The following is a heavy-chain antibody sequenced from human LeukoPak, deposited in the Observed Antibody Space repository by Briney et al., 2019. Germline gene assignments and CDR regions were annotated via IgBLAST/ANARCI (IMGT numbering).Heavy chain of an antibody. CDR1: GFTFSDYY. J-gene: IGHJ4*02. V-gene: IGHV3-11*01. CDR3: ARVMTTVVTLFNGFDY. D-gene: IGHD4-23*01. Sequence: GRSLRLSCAVSGFTFSDYYMSWIRQAPGKRLEWISYISSSGSTIYYADSVKGRFTISRDNAKNSLYLQMNSLRAEDTAVYYCARVMTTVVTLFNGFDYWGQGTLVTVSS. CDR2: ISSSGSTI.